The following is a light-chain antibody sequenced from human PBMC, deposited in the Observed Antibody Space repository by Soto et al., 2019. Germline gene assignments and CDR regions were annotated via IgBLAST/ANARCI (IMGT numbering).Light chain of an antibody. V-gene: IGKV1-5*03. J-gene: IGKJ2*01. CDR1: QSFTTW. Sequence: DIQMTQSPSILSASVGDNVTITCRASQSFTTWLAWYQQKPGKAPKLLIHKASSLQSGVPSRFSGSGSGTEFTLTISSLQPDDFATYYCQQYNNHPYTFGQGTKLEIK. CDR2: KAS. CDR3: QQYNNHPYT.